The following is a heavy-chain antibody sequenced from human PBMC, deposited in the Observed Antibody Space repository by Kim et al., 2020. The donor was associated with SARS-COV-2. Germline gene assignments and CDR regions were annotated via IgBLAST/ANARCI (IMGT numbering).Heavy chain of an antibody. V-gene: IGHV1-2*06. J-gene: IGHJ3*02. CDR1: GYTFTGYY. CDR2: INPNSGGT. D-gene: IGHD3-16*01. CDR3: ARDALAFGGGHWGPCAFDI. Sequence: ASVKVSCKASGYTFTGYYMHWVRQAPGQGLEWMGRINPNSGGTNYAQKFQGRVTMTRDTSISTAYMELSRLRSDDTAVYYCARDALAFGGGHWGPCAFDIWGQGTMVTVSS.